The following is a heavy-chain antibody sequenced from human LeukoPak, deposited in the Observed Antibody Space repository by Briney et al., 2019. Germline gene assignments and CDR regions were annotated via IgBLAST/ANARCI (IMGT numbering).Heavy chain of an antibody. Sequence: ASVKVSCKASGYTFTCYDINWVRQATGQGLEWMGWMNPNSGNTGYAQKFQGRVTMTRDTSTSTVYMELSSLRSEDTAVYYCARDRAGFYYYYYGMDVWGQGTTVTVSS. J-gene: IGHJ6*02. D-gene: IGHD6-19*01. CDR1: GYTFTCYD. CDR2: MNPNSGNT. V-gene: IGHV1-8*02. CDR3: ARDRAGFYYYYYGMDV.